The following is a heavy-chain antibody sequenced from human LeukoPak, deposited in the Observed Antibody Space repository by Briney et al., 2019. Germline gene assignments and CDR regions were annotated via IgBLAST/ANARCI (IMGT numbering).Heavy chain of an antibody. V-gene: IGHV3-48*04. J-gene: IGHJ4*02. CDR2: ISSSCSTI. CDR1: GFTFSSYS. Sequence: GGSLRLSCAASGFTFSSYSMNWVRQAPGKGLEWVSYISSSCSTIYYADSVKGRFTISRDNAKNSLYLQMNSLRAEDTAVYYCARTEVAGSFDYWGQGTLVTVSS. CDR3: ARTEVAGSFDY. D-gene: IGHD6-19*01.